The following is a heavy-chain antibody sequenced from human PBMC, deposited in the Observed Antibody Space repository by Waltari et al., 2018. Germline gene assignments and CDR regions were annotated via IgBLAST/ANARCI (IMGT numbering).Heavy chain of an antibody. CDR2: IYHSGST. D-gene: IGHD4-17*01. CDR1: GYSISSGYY. Sequence: QVQLQESGPGLVKPSETLSLTCAVSGYSISSGYYWGWIRQPPGKGLAWIGSIYHSGSTYYNPSLKSRVTISVDTSKNQFSLKLSSVTAADTAVYYCARDLLRYGDYHYFDYWGQGTLVTVSS. J-gene: IGHJ4*02. V-gene: IGHV4-38-2*02. CDR3: ARDLLRYGDYHYFDY.